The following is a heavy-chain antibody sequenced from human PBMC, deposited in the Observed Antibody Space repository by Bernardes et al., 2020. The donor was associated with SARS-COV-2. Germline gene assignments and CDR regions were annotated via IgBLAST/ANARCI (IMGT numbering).Heavy chain of an antibody. J-gene: IGHJ4*02. D-gene: IGHD4-17*01. CDR3: VKTHYGDYVSIDY. CDR1: GFTFSSYA. V-gene: IGHV3-64D*06. Sequence: GGSLRLSCSASGFTFSSYAMHWVRQAPGKGLEYVSAISSNGGSTYYADSVKGRFTISRDNSKNTLYLQMSSLRAEDTAVYYCVKTHYGDYVSIDYWGQGTLVTVSS. CDR2: ISSNGGST.